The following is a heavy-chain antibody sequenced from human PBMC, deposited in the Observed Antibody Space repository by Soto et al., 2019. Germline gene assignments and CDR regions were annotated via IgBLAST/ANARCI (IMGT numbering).Heavy chain of an antibody. D-gene: IGHD6-13*01. Sequence: QVQLVQSGAEVKKPGASVKVSCKASGYVFTNYFMHWVRQAPGQGLEWMGIINPNGGGTSYAQKFAGRVNMTRDSATSTVYTDLSSLRSEDTALYFCAREVGSHSWSYYYGMDVWGQGTSVTVSS. V-gene: IGHV1-46*01. J-gene: IGHJ6*02. CDR1: GYVFTNYF. CDR3: AREVGSHSWSYYYGMDV. CDR2: INPNGGGT.